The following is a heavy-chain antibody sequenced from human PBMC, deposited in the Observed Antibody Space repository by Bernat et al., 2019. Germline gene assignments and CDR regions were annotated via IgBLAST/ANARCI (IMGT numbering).Heavy chain of an antibody. CDR2: IMHDGSDK. CDR1: GFTFSNFW. V-gene: IGHV3-7*03. CDR3: ERYCSGTSGSDAFDI. J-gene: IGHJ3*02. D-gene: IGHD2-2*01. Sequence: EVQLVESGGGLVQPGGSLRLSCAASGFTFSNFWMSWVRQAPGKGLEWVANIMHDGSDKYYVDSMKGRFTISRDNAKSSLYLQMNSLRAEDTAVYYCERYCSGTSGSDAFDIWGQGTMVTVSS.